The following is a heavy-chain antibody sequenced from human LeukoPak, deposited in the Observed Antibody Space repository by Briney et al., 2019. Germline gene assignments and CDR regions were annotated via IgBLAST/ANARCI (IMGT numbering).Heavy chain of an antibody. CDR1: GFTFSSYA. CDR3: AKDLKRDSSGYYPY. J-gene: IGHJ4*02. Sequence: GGSLRLSCAASGFTFSSYAMSWVRQAPGKGLEWVSAISGSGGSTYYADSVKGRFTISRDNSKNTLYLQMNSPRAEETAVYYCAKDLKRDSSGYYPYWGQGTLVTVSS. V-gene: IGHV3-23*01. D-gene: IGHD3-22*01. CDR2: ISGSGGST.